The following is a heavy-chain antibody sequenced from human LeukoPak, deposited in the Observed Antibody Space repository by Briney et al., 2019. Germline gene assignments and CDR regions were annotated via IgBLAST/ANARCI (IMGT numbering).Heavy chain of an antibody. D-gene: IGHD2-21*02. V-gene: IGHV3-30*04. CDR3: ARDSVVFSHIVVVTAPFDY. CDR1: GFTFSSYA. Sequence: GGSLRLPCAASGFTFSSYAMHWVRQAPGKGLEWVAVISYDGSNKYYADSVKGRFTISRDNSKNTLYLQMNSLRAEDTAVYYCARDSVVFSHIVVVTAPFDYWGQGTLVTVSS. CDR2: ISYDGSNK. J-gene: IGHJ4*02.